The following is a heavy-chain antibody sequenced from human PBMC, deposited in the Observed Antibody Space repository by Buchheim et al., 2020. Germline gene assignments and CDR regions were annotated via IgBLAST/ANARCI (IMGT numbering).Heavy chain of an antibody. CDR1: GFTFSSYW. J-gene: IGHJ4*02. Sequence: VQLVETGGGVVQPGRSLRLSCAASGFTFSSYWMHWVRQAPGKGLVWVSRINSDGSSTSYADSVKGRFTISRDNAKNTQYLQMNSLRAEDTAVYYCARNPRGYSGYDPPDYWGQGTL. CDR2: INSDGSST. D-gene: IGHD5-12*01. V-gene: IGHV3-74*02. CDR3: ARNPRGYSGYDPPDY.